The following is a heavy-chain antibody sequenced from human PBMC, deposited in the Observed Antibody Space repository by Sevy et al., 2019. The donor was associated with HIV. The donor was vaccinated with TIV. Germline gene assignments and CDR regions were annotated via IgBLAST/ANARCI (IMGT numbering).Heavy chain of an antibody. CDR3: ASAPVDTAMVNGAVAAAVYYYGMDV. J-gene: IGHJ6*02. D-gene: IGHD5-18*01. CDR2: INHSGST. V-gene: IGHV4-34*01. CDR1: GGSFSGYY. Sequence: SETLSLTCAVYGGSFSGYYWSWIRQPPGMGLEWIGEINHSGSTNYNPSLKSRVTISVDTSKNQFSLKLSSVTAADTAVYYCASAPVDTAMVNGAVAAAVYYYGMDVWGQGTTVTVSS.